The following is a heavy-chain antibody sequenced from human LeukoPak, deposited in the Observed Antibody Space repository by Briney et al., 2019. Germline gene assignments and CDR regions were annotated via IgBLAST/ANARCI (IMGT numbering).Heavy chain of an antibody. D-gene: IGHD1-20*01. V-gene: IGHV3-11*03. CDR3: ARRRYNWNDAYYFDY. Sequence: PGGSLRLSCAASGFTFSDYYMSWIRQAPGKGLEWVSYISSRSTYTNYADSVKGRFTISRDNAKNSLYLQMNSLRAEGAAMYYCARRRYNWNDAYYFDYWGQGTLVTVSS. CDR1: GFTFSDYY. CDR2: ISSRSTYT. J-gene: IGHJ4*02.